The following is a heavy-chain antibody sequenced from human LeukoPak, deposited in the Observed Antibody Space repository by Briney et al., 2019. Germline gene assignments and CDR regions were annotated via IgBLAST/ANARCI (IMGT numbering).Heavy chain of an antibody. D-gene: IGHD2-15*01. V-gene: IGHV1-69*13. Sequence: SVKVSCKASGGTFSSYAISWVRQAPGQGLEWMGGIIPIFGTANYAQKFQGRVTITADESTSTAYMELSSLRSEDTAVYYCATAVVARGNYFDYWGQGTLVTVSS. CDR3: ATAVVARGNYFDY. CDR2: IIPIFGTA. CDR1: GGTFSSYA. J-gene: IGHJ4*02.